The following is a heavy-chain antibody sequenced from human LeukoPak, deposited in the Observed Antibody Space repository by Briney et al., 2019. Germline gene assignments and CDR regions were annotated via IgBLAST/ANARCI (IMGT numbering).Heavy chain of an antibody. Sequence: GGSLRLSCAASGFTFSSYSMNWVRQAPGKGLEWVSSISSSSSYIYYADSVKGRFTISRDNAKNSLYLQMNSLRAEDTAVYYCARDGRALRYFDWLPHAFDIWGQGTMVTVSS. CDR3: ARDGRALRYFDWLPHAFDI. V-gene: IGHV3-21*01. D-gene: IGHD3-9*01. J-gene: IGHJ3*02. CDR2: ISSSSSYI. CDR1: GFTFSSYS.